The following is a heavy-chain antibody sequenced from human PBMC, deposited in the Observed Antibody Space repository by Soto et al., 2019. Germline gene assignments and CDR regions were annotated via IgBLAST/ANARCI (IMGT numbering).Heavy chain of an antibody. CDR2: ISSSSSYI. J-gene: IGHJ3*01. Sequence: EVQLVESGGGLVKPGGSLRLSCAASGFTFSSYSMNWVRQAPGKGLEWVASISSSSSYIYYADSVKGRFTISRDNAKNSRYLQMNGLRAEDTAVYYCARGRWLKYSQPLLDAFDFWGQGTMVTVAS. D-gene: IGHD5-12*01. V-gene: IGHV3-21*01. CDR3: ARGRWLKYSQPLLDAFDF. CDR1: GFTFSSYS.